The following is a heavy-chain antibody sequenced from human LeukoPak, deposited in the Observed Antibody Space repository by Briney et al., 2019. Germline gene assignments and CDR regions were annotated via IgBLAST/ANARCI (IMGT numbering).Heavy chain of an antibody. CDR1: GFTVSSNY. CDR3: ARDQVGAFDY. CDR2: IYSGGST. J-gene: IGHJ4*02. Sequence: GGSLRLSCAASGFTVSSNYMSWVRRAPGKGLEWVSVIYSGGSTYYADSVKGRFTISRDNSKNTLYLQMNSLRAEDTAVYYCARDQVGAFDYWGQGTLVTVSS. V-gene: IGHV3-53*01. D-gene: IGHD1-26*01.